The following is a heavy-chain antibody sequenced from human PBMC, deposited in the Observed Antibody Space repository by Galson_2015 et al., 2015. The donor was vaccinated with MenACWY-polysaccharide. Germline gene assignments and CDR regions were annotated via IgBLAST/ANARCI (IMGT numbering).Heavy chain of an antibody. J-gene: IGHJ6*02. D-gene: IGHD2-2*01. CDR3: ARDYCSRTTCYGMDV. CDR1: GFTFNSYA. V-gene: IGHV3-30-3*01. Sequence: SLRLSCAASGFTFNSYAMHWVRQAPGKGLEWVAVISYDASNKYYADSVEGRFTISRDNSKNTLYLQMNSLGAEDTAVYYCARDYCSRTTCYGMDVWGQGTTVTVSS. CDR2: ISYDASNK.